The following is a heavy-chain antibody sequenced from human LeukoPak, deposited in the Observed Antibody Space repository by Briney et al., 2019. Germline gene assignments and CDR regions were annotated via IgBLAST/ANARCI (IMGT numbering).Heavy chain of an antibody. V-gene: IGHV1-69*13. CDR1: GGTFSSYA. CDR3: ASLKVVDYDFWSGPSCYFEY. D-gene: IGHD3-3*01. Sequence: SVKVSCKASGGTFSSYAISWVRQAPGQGLEWMGGIIPIFGTANYAQKFQGRVTITADESTSTAYMELSSLRSEDTAVYYCASLKVVDYDFWSGPSCYFEYWGQGTLVTVSS. J-gene: IGHJ4*02. CDR2: IIPIFGTA.